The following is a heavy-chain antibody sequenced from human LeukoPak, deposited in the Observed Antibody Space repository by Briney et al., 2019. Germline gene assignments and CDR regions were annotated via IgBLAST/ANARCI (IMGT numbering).Heavy chain of an antibody. Sequence: GSLRLSCAASGFTFSDYYMSWIRQAPGKGLEWIGSIYYSGSTYYNPSLKSRVTISVDTSKNQFSLKLSSVTAADTAVYYCAGLYSSSVAWFDPWGQGTLVTVSS. CDR3: AGLYSSSVAWFDP. CDR2: IYYSGST. V-gene: IGHV4-59*05. CDR1: GFTFSDYY. J-gene: IGHJ5*02. D-gene: IGHD6-6*01.